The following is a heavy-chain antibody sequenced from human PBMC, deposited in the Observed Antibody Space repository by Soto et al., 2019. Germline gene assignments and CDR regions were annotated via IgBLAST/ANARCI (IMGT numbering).Heavy chain of an antibody. Sequence: QITLKESGPTLVKPTQTLTLTCTFSGFSLSSTRVAGVWIRQPPGKALEWLALIYWDDDKRYSPFLKSRLTITKDTSKNQVVLTMTNMDPVDTATYYCAHSVVAGLGYYFDYWGQGTLVTVSS. CDR2: IYWDDDK. CDR1: GFSLSSTRVA. CDR3: AHSVVAGLGYYFDY. J-gene: IGHJ4*02. D-gene: IGHD6-19*01. V-gene: IGHV2-5*02.